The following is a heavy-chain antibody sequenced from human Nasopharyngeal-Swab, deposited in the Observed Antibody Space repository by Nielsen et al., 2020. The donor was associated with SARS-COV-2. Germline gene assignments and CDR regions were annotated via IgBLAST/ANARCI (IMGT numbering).Heavy chain of an antibody. V-gene: IGHV4-59*01. CDR1: GGSISSYY. Sequence: SETLSLTCTVSGGSISSYYWSWIRQPPGKGLEWIGYIYHSGTTNYSPSLESRVIISIDTSKNQFSLRLSSVTAADTAVYYCASYIYTSGSSLWGQGTLVTVSS. J-gene: IGHJ4*02. CDR2: IYHSGTT. D-gene: IGHD3-10*01. CDR3: ASYIYTSGSSL.